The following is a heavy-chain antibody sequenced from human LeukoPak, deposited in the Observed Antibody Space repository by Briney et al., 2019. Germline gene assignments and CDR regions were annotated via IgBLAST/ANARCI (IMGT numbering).Heavy chain of an antibody. CDR3: ARGLTAFFDY. J-gene: IGHJ4*02. CDR1: GGSISSYY. CDR2: IYYSGST. D-gene: IGHD2-21*02. V-gene: IGHV4-59*01. Sequence: SETLSLTCTVSGGSISSYYWSWIRQPPGKGLEWIGYIYYSGSTNYNPSLKSRVTISVDTSKNQFSLKLSSVTAADTAVYYCARGLTAFFDYWGRGTLVTVSS.